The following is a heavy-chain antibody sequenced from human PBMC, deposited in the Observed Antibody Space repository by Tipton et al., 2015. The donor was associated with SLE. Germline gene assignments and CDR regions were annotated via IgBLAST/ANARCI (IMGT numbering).Heavy chain of an antibody. J-gene: IGHJ4*02. Sequence: TLSLTCTVSGGSISSGGSYWSWIRQHPGKGLEWIGYIYYSGSTYYNPSLKSRVTISVDTSKNQFSLKLSSVTAADTAVYYCARGDGFVPVDYWGQGTLVTVSS. CDR2: IYYSGST. CDR3: ARGDGFVPVDY. V-gene: IGHV4-31*03. CDR1: GGSISSGGSY. D-gene: IGHD5-24*01.